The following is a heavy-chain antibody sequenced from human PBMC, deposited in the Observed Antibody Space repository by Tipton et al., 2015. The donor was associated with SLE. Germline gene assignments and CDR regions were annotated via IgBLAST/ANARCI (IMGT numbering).Heavy chain of an antibody. V-gene: IGHV4-39*07. CDR1: GGSISSSSYY. D-gene: IGHD2-15*01. Sequence: TLSLTCTVSGGSISSSSYYWGWIRQPPGKGLEWIGEINHSGSTNYNPSLKSRVTISVDTSKNQFSLKLSSVTAADTAVYYCARERGSWREDAFDIWGQGTMVTVSS. CDR3: ARERGSWREDAFDI. CDR2: INHSGST. J-gene: IGHJ3*02.